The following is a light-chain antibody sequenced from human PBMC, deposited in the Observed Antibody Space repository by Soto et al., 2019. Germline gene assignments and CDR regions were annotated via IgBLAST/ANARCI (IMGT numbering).Light chain of an antibody. V-gene: IGKV1-8*01. CDR3: QQYYSYPPWT. Sequence: AIRMTQSPSSLSASTGDRVTITCRASQGISSYLAWYQQKPGKAPKLLIYAASTLQSGVPSRFSGSGSGTAFTLTISCLQSADFATYYCQQYYSYPPWTFGQGTKVDI. J-gene: IGKJ1*01. CDR2: AAS. CDR1: QGISSY.